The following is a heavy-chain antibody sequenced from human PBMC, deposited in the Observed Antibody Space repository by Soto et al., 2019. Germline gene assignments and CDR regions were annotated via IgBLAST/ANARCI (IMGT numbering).Heavy chain of an antibody. Sequence: SETLSLTCTVSGDSISNTAYYWGWIRQPPGKGLEWIGDIYHSGSTYYNPSLKSRVTISVDTSKNQFSLKLRPVTAADTAVYYCARRSRWYYYGTASYYNLWLDPWGQG. V-gene: IGHV4-39*01. CDR3: ARRSRWYYYGTASYYNLWLDP. J-gene: IGHJ5*02. D-gene: IGHD3-10*01. CDR2: IYHSGST. CDR1: GDSISNTAYY.